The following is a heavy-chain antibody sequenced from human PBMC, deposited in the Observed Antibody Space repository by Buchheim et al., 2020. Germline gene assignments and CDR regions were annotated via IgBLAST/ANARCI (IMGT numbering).Heavy chain of an antibody. CDR3: ATYKYSSSSDYYYGMDV. CDR1: GFTFSSYA. J-gene: IGHJ6*02. Sequence: EVQVLESGGGLVQPGGSLRLSCAASGFTFSSYAMSWVRQTPGKGLEWVSGISGDGANTYYADSVKGRFTTSRENSQNTVYLQMHSLRAEDTALYYCATYKYSSSSDYYYGMDVWGQGTT. D-gene: IGHD6-6*01. CDR2: ISGDGANT. V-gene: IGHV3-23*01.